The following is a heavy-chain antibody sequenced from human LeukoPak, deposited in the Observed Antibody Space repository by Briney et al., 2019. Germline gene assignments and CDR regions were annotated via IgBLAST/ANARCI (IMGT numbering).Heavy chain of an antibody. J-gene: IGHJ4*02. CDR1: GGSISSSNYY. CDR2: IFYSGST. Sequence: PSETLSLTCTVSGGSISSSNYYWGWIRQPPGKGLECIGSIFYSGSTYYSPSLKSRVTISVDTSKTAADTAVYYCARIEYSSSIDYWGQGTLVTVSS. D-gene: IGHD6-6*01. CDR3: Y. V-gene: IGHV4-39*06.